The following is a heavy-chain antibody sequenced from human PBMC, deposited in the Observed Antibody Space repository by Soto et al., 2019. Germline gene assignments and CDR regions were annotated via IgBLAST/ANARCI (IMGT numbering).Heavy chain of an antibody. CDR2: IYHSGNT. Sequence: PSETLSLTCVVSSGSIGPGIWWNWVRQPPGKGLEWIGEIYHSGNTNYNPSLKSRVTLSVDESKNQFYLTLTSVTAADTAVYYCARRFCSTSVCYFFDYWGQGTPVTVSS. J-gene: IGHJ4*02. CDR1: SGSIGPGIW. CDR3: ARRFCSTSVCYFFDY. V-gene: IGHV4-4*02. D-gene: IGHD2-2*01.